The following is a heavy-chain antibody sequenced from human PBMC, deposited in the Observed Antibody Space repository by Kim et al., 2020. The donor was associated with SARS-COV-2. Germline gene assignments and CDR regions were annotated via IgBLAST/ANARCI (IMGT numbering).Heavy chain of an antibody. Sequence: SETLSLTCAVSGGSISSGGYSWSWIRQPPGKGLEWIGYIYHSGSTYYNPSLKSRVTISVDRSKNQFSLKLSSVTAADTAVYYCARVLGTGYYYGMDVWGQGTPVTVSS. CDR2: IYHSGST. CDR3: ARVLGTGYYYGMDV. CDR1: GGSISSGGYS. J-gene: IGHJ6*02. D-gene: IGHD2-8*02. V-gene: IGHV4-30-2*01.